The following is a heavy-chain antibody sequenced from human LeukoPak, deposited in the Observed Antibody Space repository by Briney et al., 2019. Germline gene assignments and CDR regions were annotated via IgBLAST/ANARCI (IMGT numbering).Heavy chain of an antibody. CDR3: AKDGADYGDLHFDY. CDR1: GFTFSHYG. Sequence: PGGSLRLSCVASGFTFSHYGMHWVRQAPRKGLEWVSLISWDGGSTYYADSVKGRFTISRDNSKNSLYLQMNSLRAEDTALYYCAKDGADYGDLHFDYWGQGTLVTVSS. J-gene: IGHJ4*02. CDR2: ISWDGGST. D-gene: IGHD4-17*01. V-gene: IGHV3-43D*03.